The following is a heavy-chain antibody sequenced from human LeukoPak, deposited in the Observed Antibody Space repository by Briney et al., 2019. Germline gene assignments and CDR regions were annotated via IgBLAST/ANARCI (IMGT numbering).Heavy chain of an antibody. D-gene: IGHD6-13*01. CDR1: GYSISSGYY. CDR2: INHSGRT. CDR3: AREGDSGSVGWFDP. Sequence: SETLSLTCIVSGYSISSGYYWGWIRQPPGRGLGWFGSINHSGRTYYNPSLKSRVTISVDTSKNQFSLKLSTVTAADTAVYYCAREGDSGSVGWFDPWGQGTLVTVSS. J-gene: IGHJ5*02. V-gene: IGHV4-38-2*02.